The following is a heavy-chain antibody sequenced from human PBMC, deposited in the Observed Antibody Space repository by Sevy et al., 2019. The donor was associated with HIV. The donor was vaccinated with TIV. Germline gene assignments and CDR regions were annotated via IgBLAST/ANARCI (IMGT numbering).Heavy chain of an antibody. CDR1: GFTFSGSA. CDR2: IRSKANSYAT. V-gene: IGHV3-73*01. J-gene: IGHJ3*02. CDR3: TTLGIEIVVVPAAIRDAFDI. D-gene: IGHD2-2*02. Sequence: GGSLRLSCAASGFTFSGSAMHWVRQASGKGLEWVGRIRSKANSYATAYAASVKGRFTISRDDSKNTAYLQMNSLKTEDTAVYYCTTLGIEIVVVPAAIRDAFDIWGQGTMVTVSS.